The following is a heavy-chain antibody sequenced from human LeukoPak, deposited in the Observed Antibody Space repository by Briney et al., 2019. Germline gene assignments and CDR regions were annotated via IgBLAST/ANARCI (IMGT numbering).Heavy chain of an antibody. CDR2: INHSGST. CDR3: AREYESSGWYSKGSFDY. J-gene: IGHJ4*02. CDR1: GGSFSGYY. Sequence: PSETLSLTCAVYGGSFSGYYWSWIRQPPGKGLEWIGEINHSGSTNYNPSLKSRVTISVDTSKNQFSLKLSSVTAADTAVYYCAREYESSGWYSKGSFDYWGQGILVTVSS. D-gene: IGHD6-19*01. V-gene: IGHV4-34*01.